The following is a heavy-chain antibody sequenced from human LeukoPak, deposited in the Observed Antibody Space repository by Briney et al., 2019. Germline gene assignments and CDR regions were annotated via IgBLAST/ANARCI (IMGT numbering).Heavy chain of an antibody. J-gene: IGHJ4*02. V-gene: IGHV4-34*01. CDR2: INHSGST. CDR1: GGSFSGYY. Sequence: SETLSLTCAVYGGSFSGYYWSWIRQPPGKGLEWIGEINHSGSTNYNPSLKSRVTISVDTSKNQFSLKLSSVTAADTAVYYCARSRPFSCSSTSCYGEFDYWGQGTLVTVSS. D-gene: IGHD2-2*01. CDR3: ARSRPFSCSSTSCYGEFDY.